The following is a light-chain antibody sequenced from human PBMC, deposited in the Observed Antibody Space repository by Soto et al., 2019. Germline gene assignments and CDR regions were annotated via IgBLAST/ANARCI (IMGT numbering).Light chain of an antibody. J-gene: IGKJ3*01. Sequence: DIVMTQSPDSLTVSLGERATINCKSSQSLLEGSNNKDYLAWYQQKPGQPPKLLIYWASTRESGVPDRYSGSGSGTDFTLTISSLQAEDVAVYYCQQYYSTPFTFGPGTKVDIK. CDR2: WAS. V-gene: IGKV4-1*01. CDR3: QQYYSTPFT. CDR1: QSLLEGSNNKDY.